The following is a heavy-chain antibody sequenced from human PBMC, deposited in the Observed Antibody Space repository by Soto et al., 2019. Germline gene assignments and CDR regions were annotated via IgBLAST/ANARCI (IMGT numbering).Heavy chain of an antibody. CDR1: GFTYSSYA. J-gene: IGHJ4*02. V-gene: IGHV3-23*01. Sequence: EVQLLESGGGLVQPGGSLRLSCAASGFTYSSYAMSCVRQAPGKGLEWVSAISGSGGSTYYADSVKGRFTIPRDNSKNTLYLQMNSLRAEDTAVYYCAKDEPTDYYDSSGTAGYWGQGTLVTVSS. CDR2: ISGSGGST. D-gene: IGHD3-22*01. CDR3: AKDEPTDYYDSSGTAGY.